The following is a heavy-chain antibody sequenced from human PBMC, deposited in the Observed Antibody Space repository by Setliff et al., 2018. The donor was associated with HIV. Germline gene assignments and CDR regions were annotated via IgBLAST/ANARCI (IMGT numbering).Heavy chain of an antibody. D-gene: IGHD1-26*01. J-gene: IGHJ4*02. CDR3: ARDATRGGDFDF. CDR1: GFTSGFTFTNYW. CDR2: TKYDGSES. V-gene: IGHV3-7*01. Sequence: GSLRLSCAASGFTSGFTFTNYWMSWVRQAPGKGLEWVSNTKYDGSESYYVDSVKGRFIASTDNAKKLVYLEMNSLKVEDTAVYYCARDATRGGDFDFWGQGTLVTVSS.